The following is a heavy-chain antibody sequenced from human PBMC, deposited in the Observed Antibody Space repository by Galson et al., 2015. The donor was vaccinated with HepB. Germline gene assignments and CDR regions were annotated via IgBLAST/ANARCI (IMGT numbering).Heavy chain of an antibody. CDR1: GGSISSGGYS. CDR2: IYHSGST. J-gene: IGHJ3*02. Sequence: TLSLTCAVSGGSISSGGYSWSWIRQPPGKGLEWIGYIYHSGSTYYNPSLKSRVTISVDRSKNQFSLKLSSVTAADTAVYYCARDDSRDKGAFDIWGQGTMVTVSS. D-gene: IGHD3-22*01. V-gene: IGHV4-30-2*01. CDR3: ARDDSRDKGAFDI.